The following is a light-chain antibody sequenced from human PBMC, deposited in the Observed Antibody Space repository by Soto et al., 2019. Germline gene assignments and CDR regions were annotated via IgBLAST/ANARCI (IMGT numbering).Light chain of an antibody. V-gene: IGKV3-20*01. CDR2: GAS. Sequence: EIGLTQSPGTLSLSPGERATLSCRASQSVSSSYLAWYQQKPGQAPRLLIYGASSRATGIPDRFSGRGSGTDFTLTISRLEPEDFAVYYCQQFGNSPRLSFGGGTKVEIK. CDR3: QQFGNSPRLS. CDR1: QSVSSSY. J-gene: IGKJ4*01.